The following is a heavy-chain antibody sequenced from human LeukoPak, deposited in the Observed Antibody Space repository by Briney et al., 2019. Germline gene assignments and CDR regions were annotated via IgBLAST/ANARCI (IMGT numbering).Heavy chain of an antibody. J-gene: IGHJ5*02. CDR2: IYYSGST. D-gene: IGHD1-26*01. Sequence: SETLSLTCAVYGGSFSGYYWSWIRQHPGKGLEWIAYIYYSGSTYYNPSLKSRITISVDTSENQFSLKLSSVTAADTAVYYCARGSGGWFDPWGQGTLVTVSS. V-gene: IGHV4-31*11. CDR1: GGSFSGYY. CDR3: ARGSGGWFDP.